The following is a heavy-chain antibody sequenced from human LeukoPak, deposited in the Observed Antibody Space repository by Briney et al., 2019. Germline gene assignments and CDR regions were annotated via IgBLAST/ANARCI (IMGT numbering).Heavy chain of an antibody. J-gene: IGHJ4*02. CDR2: INPNSGGT. CDR1: GYTFTGYY. V-gene: IGHV1-2*02. CDR3: AVMYQLLRDY. Sequence: ASVKVSCKASGYTFTGYYMHWVRQAPGQGLEWMGWINPNSGGTNYAQKFQGRVTITADKSTSAAYMELSSLRSEDTAVYYCAVMYQLLRDYWGQGTLVTVSS. D-gene: IGHD2-2*01.